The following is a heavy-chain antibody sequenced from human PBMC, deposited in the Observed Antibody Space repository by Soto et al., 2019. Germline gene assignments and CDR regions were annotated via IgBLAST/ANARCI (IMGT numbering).Heavy chain of an antibody. J-gene: IGHJ4*02. CDR2: ISYDASNK. V-gene: IGHV3-30-3*01. CDR3: ARDYCSSSSCYKGGLDY. Sequence: GGSLRLSCAASGFTFSNYAMHWVRQAPGKGLEWVAVISYDASNKYHADSVKGRFTISRDNSKNTLYLQMNSLRAEDTAVYYCARDYCSSSSCYKGGLDYWGQGTLVTVSS. CDR1: GFTFSNYA. D-gene: IGHD2-2*02.